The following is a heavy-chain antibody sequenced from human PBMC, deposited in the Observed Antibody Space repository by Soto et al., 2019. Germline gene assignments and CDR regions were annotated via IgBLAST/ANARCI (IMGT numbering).Heavy chain of an antibody. CDR2: INPNTGGT. CDR3: ARGIRNDYLWGSYLDRLNWYFDL. Sequence: GASVKVSCKASGYTFTSYAMHWVRQAPGQGLEWMGWINPNTGGTNYAQKFQGCVTMTRDTSISTAYMELNRLTSDDTAVYYCARGIRNDYLWGSYLDRLNWYFDLWGRSTLVTVSS. V-gene: IGHV1-2*04. CDR1: GYTFTSYA. D-gene: IGHD3-16*02. J-gene: IGHJ2*01.